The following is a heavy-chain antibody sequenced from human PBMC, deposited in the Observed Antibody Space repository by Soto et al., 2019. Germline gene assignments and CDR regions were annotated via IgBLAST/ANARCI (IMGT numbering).Heavy chain of an antibody. Sequence: QVQLVQSGPEVKKPGSSVKVSCKVSGGTFISHAINWLRQAPGQGLEWMGVIIPVTDTRNTAEKFQGRLTITADKSTTTVNMEFSPLTFDDTAVYFCARGNKGPGHYGPGSQGWYGPWGQGTLVTVSS. CDR3: ARGNKGPGHYGPGSQGWYGP. J-gene: IGHJ5*02. CDR1: GGTFISHA. CDR2: IIPVTDTR. V-gene: IGHV1-69*06. D-gene: IGHD3-10*01.